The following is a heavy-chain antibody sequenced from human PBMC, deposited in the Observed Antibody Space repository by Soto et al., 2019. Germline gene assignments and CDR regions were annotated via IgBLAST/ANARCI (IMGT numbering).Heavy chain of an antibody. J-gene: IGHJ5*02. D-gene: IGHD5-12*01. Sequence: EAQLVESGGGLVQPGGSLRLSCAASGFTFSNYAMNWVRQAPGQGLEWVEYITSRGPTIYYADSVKGRFNISRDNAKTSLFLQMNTLRAEDTAIYNRARDSLRNGYKNAWGQGTLVTVSS. CDR1: GFTFSNYA. V-gene: IGHV3-48*03. CDR3: ARDSLRNGYKNA. CDR2: ITSRGPTI.